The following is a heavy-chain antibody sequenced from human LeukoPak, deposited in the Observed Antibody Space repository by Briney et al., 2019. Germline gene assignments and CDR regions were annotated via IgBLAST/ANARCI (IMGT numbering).Heavy chain of an antibody. Sequence: TSETLSLTCSLSGDSIRTNSYFWAWIRQPPGMELEWIGSISYNGITYYNPFLTSRAIVSVDTSKNQFSLNLNSVTAADTAVYYCARRNGHTWDVGNWFDPWGQGTLVTVSS. J-gene: IGHJ5*02. CDR2: ISYNGIT. V-gene: IGHV4-39*01. CDR1: GDSIRTNSYF. CDR3: ARRNGHTWDVGNWFDP. D-gene: IGHD5-24*01.